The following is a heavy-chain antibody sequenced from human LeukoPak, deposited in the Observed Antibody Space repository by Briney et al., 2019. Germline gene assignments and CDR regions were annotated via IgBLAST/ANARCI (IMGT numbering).Heavy chain of an antibody. CDR3: ARRYYYDSSGYYYDY. V-gene: IGHV5-51*01. D-gene: IGHD3-22*01. CDR1: GYRFTSYW. CDR2: IYPGDSDT. Sequence: PGESLKISCKGSGYRFTSYWIGWVRQMPGKGLEWMGVIYPGDSDTRYSPSFQGQVTISADKSISTAYLKWGSLKASDTAMYYCARRYYYDSSGYYYDYWGQGTLVTVSS. J-gene: IGHJ4*02.